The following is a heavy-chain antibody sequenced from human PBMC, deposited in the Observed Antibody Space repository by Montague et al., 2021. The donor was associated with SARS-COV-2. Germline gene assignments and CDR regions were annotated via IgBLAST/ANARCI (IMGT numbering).Heavy chain of an antibody. D-gene: IGHD3-10*01. V-gene: IGHV3-48*03. CDR1: GFPFSSYG. J-gene: IGHJ6*02. Sequence: SLRLSCAASGFPFSSYGMNWVRQAPGKGLEWVSYISSSGSTIYYADSVKGRFTISRDNAKNSLYLQMNSLRAEDTAVYYCARDLPLIIMVRGVTFGYYGMDVWGQGTTVTVSS. CDR3: ARDLPLIIMVRGVTFGYYGMDV. CDR2: ISSSGSTI.